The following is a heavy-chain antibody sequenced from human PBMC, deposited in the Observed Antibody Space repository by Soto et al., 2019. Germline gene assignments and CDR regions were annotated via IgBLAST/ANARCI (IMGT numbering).Heavy chain of an antibody. D-gene: IGHD3-22*01. CDR1: GGSITSFGYY. CDR2: IYYGERT. Sequence: SETLSLTCTVSGGSITSFGYYWNWIRQHPGEGLEWIGYIYYGERTYYNPSLKSRVTISIDTSKNQFSLKLDSVTAADTAVYYCARFGYSTNIGIDYWGQGTLVTVSS. J-gene: IGHJ4*02. V-gene: IGHV4-31*03. CDR3: ARFGYSTNIGIDY.